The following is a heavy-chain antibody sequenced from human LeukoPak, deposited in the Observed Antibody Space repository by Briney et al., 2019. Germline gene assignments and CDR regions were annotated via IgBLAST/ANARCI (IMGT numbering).Heavy chain of an antibody. CDR3: AKDPQAAAGQTTYYYYYGMDV. Sequence: GRSLRLSCAASGFTFSSYGMHWVRQAPGKGLEWVAVISYDGSNKYYADSVKGRFTISRDNSKNTLYLQMNSLRAEDTAVYYCAKDPQAAAGQTTYYYYYGMDVWGQGTTVTVSS. CDR2: ISYDGSNK. CDR1: GFTFSSYG. D-gene: IGHD6-13*01. J-gene: IGHJ6*02. V-gene: IGHV3-30*18.